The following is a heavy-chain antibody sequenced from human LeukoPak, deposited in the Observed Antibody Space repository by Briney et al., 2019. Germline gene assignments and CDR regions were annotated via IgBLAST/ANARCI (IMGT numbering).Heavy chain of an antibody. V-gene: IGHV4-31*03. CDR2: IYYSGST. CDR3: ARSPYYGDSGGYYFDY. Sequence: SETLSLTRTVSGGSISSGGYYWSWIRQHPGKGLEWIGYIYYSGSTNYNPSLKSRVTISVDTSKNQFFLKLNSVTAADTAVYYCARSPYYGDSGGYYFDYWGQGTLVTVSS. CDR1: GGSISSGGYY. D-gene: IGHD4-17*01. J-gene: IGHJ4*02.